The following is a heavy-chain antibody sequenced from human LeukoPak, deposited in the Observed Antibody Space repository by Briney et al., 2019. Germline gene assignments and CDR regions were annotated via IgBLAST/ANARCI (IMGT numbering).Heavy chain of an antibody. CDR1: GFAFNNYA. D-gene: IGHD3-22*01. CDR2: ISSSTITT. J-gene: IGHJ4*02. CDR3: GPREDSSANAYDY. V-gene: IGHV3-23*01. Sequence: GGSLRLSCAASGFAFNNYAMSWVRHAPGKGLEWVSAISSSTITTYYADSVKGRFTISRDNSKNTLYLQMASLTAEDTAVYYCGPREDSSANAYDYWGQGILVTVSS.